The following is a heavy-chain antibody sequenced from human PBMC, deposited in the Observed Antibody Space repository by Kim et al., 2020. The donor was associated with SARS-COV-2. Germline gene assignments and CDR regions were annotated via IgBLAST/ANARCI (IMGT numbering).Heavy chain of an antibody. D-gene: IGHD2-2*02. J-gene: IGHJ5*02. CDR3: AKGDCSSASCYTTDP. CDR1: GFTFGSYA. CDR2: ISASGDST. V-gene: IGHV3-23*01. Sequence: GGSLRLSCAASGFTFGSYAMSWVRQAPGKGLEWVSTISASGDSTYYADSVKGRFTLSRDNSLDTLYLQMNSLRAEDTALYYCAKGDCSSASCYTTDPWGRGTLVTVSS.